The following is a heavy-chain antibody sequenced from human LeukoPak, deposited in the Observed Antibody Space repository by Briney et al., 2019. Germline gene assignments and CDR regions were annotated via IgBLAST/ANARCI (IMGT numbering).Heavy chain of an antibody. CDR2: ISGSGGST. CDR1: GFTFSSYA. J-gene: IGHJ6*02. Sequence: GGSLRLSCAASGFTFSSYAMSWVRQAPGKGLEWVSAISGSGGSTYYADSVKGRFTISRDNSKNTLYLQMNSLRAEDTAVYYCGRAHGRGYYYYGMDVWGQGTTATVSS. CDR3: GRAHGRGYYYYGMDV. V-gene: IGHV3-23*01. D-gene: IGHD1-26*01.